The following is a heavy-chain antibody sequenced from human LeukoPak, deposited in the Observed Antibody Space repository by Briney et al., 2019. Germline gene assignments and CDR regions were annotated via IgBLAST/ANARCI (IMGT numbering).Heavy chain of an antibody. CDR3: ARERVYGSSGFGI. V-gene: IGHV4-34*01. J-gene: IGHJ4*02. Sequence: SETLSLTCAVYGGSFSGYYWSWIRQPPGKGLEWIGEINHSGSTNYNPSLKSRVTISVDTSKNQFSLKLSSVTAADTAVYYCARERVYGSSGFGIWGQGTLVTVSS. CDR1: GGSFSGYY. CDR2: INHSGST. D-gene: IGHD3-22*01.